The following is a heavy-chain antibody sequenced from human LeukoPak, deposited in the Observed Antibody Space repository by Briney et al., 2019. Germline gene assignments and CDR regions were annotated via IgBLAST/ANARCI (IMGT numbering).Heavy chain of an antibody. V-gene: IGHV1-69*05. D-gene: IGHD3-10*01. Sequence: ASVKVSCKASGGTFSSYAISWVRQAPGQGLEWMGGIIPIFGTANYAQKFQGRVTITTDESTSTAYMELSSLRSEDTAVYYCARLVRGVQPVDYWGQGTLVTVFS. CDR1: GGTFSSYA. CDR2: IIPIFGTA. CDR3: ARLVRGVQPVDY. J-gene: IGHJ4*02.